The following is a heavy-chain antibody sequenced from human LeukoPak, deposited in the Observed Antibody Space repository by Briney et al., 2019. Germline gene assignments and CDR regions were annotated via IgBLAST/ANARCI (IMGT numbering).Heavy chain of an antibody. V-gene: IGHV3-13*04. D-gene: IGHD2-2*01. CDR2: IGTAGDT. CDR3: ARGRYHDAFDI. J-gene: IGHJ3*02. Sequence: QPGGSLRLSCAASGFTFSSYDMHWVRQATGKGLEWVSAIGTAGDTYYPGSVKGRFTISRENAKNSLYLQMNSLRAGDTAVYYCARGRYHDAFDIWGQETMVTVSS. CDR1: GFTFSSYD.